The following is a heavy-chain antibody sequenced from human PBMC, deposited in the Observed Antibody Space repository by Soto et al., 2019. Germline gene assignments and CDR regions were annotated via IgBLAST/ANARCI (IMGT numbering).Heavy chain of an antibody. J-gene: IGHJ4*02. CDR1: GFTVSNNY. Sequence: EVQLVESGGGLIQPGGSLRLSCAVSGFTVSNNYMSWVRQAPGKGLEGVSVIYSGGYTAYGDSVKGRFTISRDNSKNTLYFQMNSLGGHHVAVFFWAPRPGGGGYWGQGTLVTVSS. CDR2: IYSGGYT. D-gene: IGHD3-10*01. V-gene: IGHV3-53*01. CDR3: APRPGGGGY.